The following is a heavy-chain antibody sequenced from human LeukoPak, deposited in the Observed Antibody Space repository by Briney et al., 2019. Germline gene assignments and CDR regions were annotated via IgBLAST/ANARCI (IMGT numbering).Heavy chain of an antibody. J-gene: IGHJ6*02. V-gene: IGHV3-23*01. CDR3: ARFVTYGDYYYGMDV. Sequence: PGGSLRLSCAASGFTFSSYAMSWVRQAPGKGLEWVSAISGSGGSTYYADSVKGRFTISRDNAKNSLYLQMNSLRAEDTAVYYCARFVTYGDYYYGMDVWGQGTTVTVSS. CDR2: ISGSGGST. CDR1: GFTFSSYA. D-gene: IGHD4-17*01.